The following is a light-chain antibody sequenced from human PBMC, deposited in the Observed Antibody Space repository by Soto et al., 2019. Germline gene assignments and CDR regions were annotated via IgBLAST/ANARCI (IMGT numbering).Light chain of an antibody. CDR1: SFNIGRNP. V-gene: IGLV1-44*01. Sequence: QSVLTQPPSASGTPGQRVTISCSGSSFNIGRNPVNWYQQFPGTAPKLLIYTNDQRPSGVPDRFSGSKSGTSASLAISGLQPEDEADYYCAAWDDSPNGWVFGVGTKLTVL. CDR3: AAWDDSPNGWV. J-gene: IGLJ3*02. CDR2: TND.